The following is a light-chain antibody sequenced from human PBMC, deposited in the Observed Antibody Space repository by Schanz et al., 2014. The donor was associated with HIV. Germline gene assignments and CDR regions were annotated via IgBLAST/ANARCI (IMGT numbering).Light chain of an antibody. CDR2: EGD. V-gene: IGLV2-18*02. CDR3: NSYTSSSTLVV. J-gene: IGLJ2*01. Sequence: QSALTQPPSVSGSPGQSVIISCTGTTSDIGNYDRVSWYQQPPGSAPKLLIFEGDIRPSGVPDRFSGSKSGNTASLTISGLRPEDEADYYCNSYTSSSTLVVFGGGTKLTVL. CDR1: TSDIGNYDR.